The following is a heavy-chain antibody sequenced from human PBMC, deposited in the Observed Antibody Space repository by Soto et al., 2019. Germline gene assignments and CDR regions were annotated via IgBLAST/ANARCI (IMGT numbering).Heavy chain of an antibody. CDR1: GYNFSPFW. Sequence: PGGSLRLSCEASGYNFSPFWMHWVRQAPGKGLVWVSHMNSDGSTKVYADSVKGRFTISRDNAKNTLFLQWSSLKASDTAMYYCATRNYDSSGYYHSGAFDIWGQGTMVTVSS. D-gene: IGHD3-22*01. CDR2: MNSDGSTK. CDR3: ATRNYDSSGYYHSGAFDI. J-gene: IGHJ3*02. V-gene: IGHV3-74*01.